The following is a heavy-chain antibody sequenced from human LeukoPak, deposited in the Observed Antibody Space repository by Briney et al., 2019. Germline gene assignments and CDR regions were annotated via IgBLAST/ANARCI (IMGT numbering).Heavy chain of an antibody. J-gene: IGHJ4*02. CDR2: ISSSSSIT. D-gene: IGHD5-12*01. Sequence: GGSLRLSCAVSGFTFSTYRMNWVRQAPGMGLEWVSYISSSSSITYYADSVKGRFTVSRDNAKNSLFLQMDSLRDEDTAVYYCARSGYSGYEFDHWGQGTRVTVSS. CDR1: GFTFSTYR. V-gene: IGHV3-48*02. CDR3: ARSGYSGYEFDH.